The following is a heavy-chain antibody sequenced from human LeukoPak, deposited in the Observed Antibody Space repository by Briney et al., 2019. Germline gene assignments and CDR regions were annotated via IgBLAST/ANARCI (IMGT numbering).Heavy chain of an antibody. Sequence: PSETLSLTCTVSGGSISRYYWSWIRQPPGKGLEWIGYIYNSGSTNYNPSLKSRVTISVDTSKNQFSLKLSSVTAADTAVYYCARRGDMVATEDAFDIWGQGTMVTVSS. CDR3: ARRGDMVATEDAFDI. CDR1: GGSISRYY. V-gene: IGHV4-4*09. D-gene: IGHD5-12*01. CDR2: IYNSGST. J-gene: IGHJ3*02.